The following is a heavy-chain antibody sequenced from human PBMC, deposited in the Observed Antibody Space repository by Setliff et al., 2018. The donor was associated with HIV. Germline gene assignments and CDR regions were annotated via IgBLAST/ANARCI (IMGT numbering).Heavy chain of an antibody. CDR2: INPNSGGT. D-gene: IGHD4-4*01. CDR1: GYTFTDYF. V-gene: IGHV1-2*02. J-gene: IGHJ4*02. Sequence: ASVKVSCKASGYTFTDYFMHWVRQAPGQGLEWMGWINPNSGGTNYAQKFQGRVTMTRDTSISTAYMELSRLRSDDTAVYYCARDPNTVTTFPFDYWGQGTLVTVSS. CDR3: ARDPNTVTTFPFDY.